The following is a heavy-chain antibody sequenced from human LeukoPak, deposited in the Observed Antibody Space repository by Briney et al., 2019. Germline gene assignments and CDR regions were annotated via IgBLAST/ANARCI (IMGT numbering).Heavy chain of an antibody. CDR1: GFTFSSYG. V-gene: IGHV3-23*01. CDR3: ARGGNVYNYRSYLDY. CDR2: ISGSGGST. Sequence: GGSLRLSCAASGFTFSSYGMSWVRQAPGKGLEWVSGISGSGGSTYYADSVKGRFTISRDNSKNTLYLQMNSLRVEDTAVYYCARGGNVYNYRSYLDYWGQGTLVTIST. D-gene: IGHD5-24*01. J-gene: IGHJ4*02.